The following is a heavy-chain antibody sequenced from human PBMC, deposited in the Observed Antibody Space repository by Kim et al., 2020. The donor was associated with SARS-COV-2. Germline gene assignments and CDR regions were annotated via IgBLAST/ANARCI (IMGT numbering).Heavy chain of an antibody. V-gene: IGHV4-4*02. CDR3: ARGRGQGGSSDWFDP. J-gene: IGHJ5*02. CDR2: IDHSGTT. CDR1: GGSINNNKW. Sequence: SETLSLTCGVSGGSINNNKWWDWVRQPPGKGLEWIGEIDHSGTTNYNPSLKSRVTISVDKSKNQFSLNLRSMTAADTAVYYCARGRGQGGSSDWFDPWGQGTLVTVSS. D-gene: IGHD2-15*01.